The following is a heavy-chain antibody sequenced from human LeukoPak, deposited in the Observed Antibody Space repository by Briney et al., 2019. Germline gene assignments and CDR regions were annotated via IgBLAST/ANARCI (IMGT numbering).Heavy chain of an antibody. CDR1: GLSVSGNY. CDR3: ARGGNSGGSLRSPFDI. D-gene: IGHD2-15*01. CDR2: LDVGGST. V-gene: IGHV3-53*01. Sequence: GGSLRLSCAASGLSVSGNYMSWVRQPPGKGPEWVSVLDVGGSTYYPDSVKGRFTISGDKSKNTLYLQINSLRAEDTAVYYCARGGNSGGSLRSPFDIGGRGTMVTVFS. J-gene: IGHJ3*02.